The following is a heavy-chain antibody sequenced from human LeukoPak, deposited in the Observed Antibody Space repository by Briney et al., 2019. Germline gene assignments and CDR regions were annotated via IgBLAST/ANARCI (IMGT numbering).Heavy chain of an antibody. V-gene: IGHV4-59*08. J-gene: IGHJ4*02. D-gene: IGHD6-19*01. CDR2: IYYSGST. Sequence: SETLSLTCTVSGGSISSYYWSWIRQPPGKGLEWIGYIYYSGSTNYNPSLKSRVTISVDTSKNQFSLKLSSVTAADTAVYYCARQSPKAPSGWAFDYWGQGTLVTVSS. CDR1: GGSISSYY. CDR3: ARQSPKAPSGWAFDY.